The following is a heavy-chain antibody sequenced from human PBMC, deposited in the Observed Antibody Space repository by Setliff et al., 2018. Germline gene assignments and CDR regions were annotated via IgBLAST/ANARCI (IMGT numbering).Heavy chain of an antibody. CDR3: ARYNSSAACFDL. CDR2: IYHGGSS. J-gene: IGHJ5*02. CDR1: GGSINSMSYY. V-gene: IGHV4-39*02. Sequence: PSETLSLTCTVSGGSINSMSYYWGWIRQPPGKGLEWIGSIYHGGSSYYNPSLRSRVTISVDTSKKRFSLMLRSVTAADTAVYYCARYNSSAACFDLWGPGTLVTVSS. D-gene: IGHD1-20*01.